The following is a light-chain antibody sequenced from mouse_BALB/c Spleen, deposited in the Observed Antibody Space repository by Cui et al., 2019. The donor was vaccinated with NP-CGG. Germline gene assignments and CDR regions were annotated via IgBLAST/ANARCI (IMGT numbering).Light chain of an antibody. CDR1: PRSFPTNNE. V-gene: IGLV1*01. CDR3: ALWYSNHWV. CDR2: GTN. Sequence: QAVVTQESALTTSPGETVEATFRSSPRSFPTNNEANGVQEKPDHLFTGRIVGTNNRPPVVPARFSGSLIGDKAALTITGAQTEEEAIYFCALWYSNHWVFGGGTKLTVL. J-gene: IGLJ1*01.